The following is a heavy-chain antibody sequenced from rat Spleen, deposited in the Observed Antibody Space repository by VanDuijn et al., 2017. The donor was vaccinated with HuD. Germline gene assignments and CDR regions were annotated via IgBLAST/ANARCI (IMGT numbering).Heavy chain of an antibody. CDR1: GFTFSNYG. D-gene: IGHD1-12*02. J-gene: IGHJ2*01. CDR3: ARPPYDGTYYHYFDY. V-gene: IGHV5-29*01. Sequence: EVQLVESGGGLVQPGRSLKLSCAASGFTFSNYGMAWVRQAPTKGLEWVATINYDGSSTHYRDSVKGRFTISRDNAKSTLYLQMNSLRSEDTATYYCARPPYDGTYYHYFDYWGQGVMVTVSS. CDR2: INYDGSST.